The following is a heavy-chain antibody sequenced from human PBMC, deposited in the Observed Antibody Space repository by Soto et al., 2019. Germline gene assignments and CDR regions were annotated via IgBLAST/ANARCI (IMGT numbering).Heavy chain of an antibody. J-gene: IGHJ6*02. V-gene: IGHV5-51*01. CDR2: ILPDDADT. CDR3: ARQGFSKHYFYAADV. Sequence: GESLRMSCDASGYSCTTHCVGLVLRKPGKGLEWMGIILPDDADTRYSPSFEGHATISADRSTNTAFLHLRSLEASDTATYFCARQGFSKHYFYAADVWGQGTTVTVSS. CDR1: GYSCTTHC. D-gene: IGHD6-13*01.